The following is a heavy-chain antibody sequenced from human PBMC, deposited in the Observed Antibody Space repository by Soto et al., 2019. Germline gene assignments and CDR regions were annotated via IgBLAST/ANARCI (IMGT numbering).Heavy chain of an antibody. CDR2: IYYSGST. V-gene: IGHV4-39*01. Sequence: QLQLQESGPGLVKPSETLSLTCTVSGGSISSSSYYWGWIRQPPGKGLEWIGSIYYSGSTYYNPSLKSRVTISVDTSKNQFSLKLSSVTAADTAVYYCARLDSSSKTPEDPWGQGTLVTVSS. CDR3: ARLDSSSKTPEDP. D-gene: IGHD6-13*01. J-gene: IGHJ5*02. CDR1: GGSISSSSYY.